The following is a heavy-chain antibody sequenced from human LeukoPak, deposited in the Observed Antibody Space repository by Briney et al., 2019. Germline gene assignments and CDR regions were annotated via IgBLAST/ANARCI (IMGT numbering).Heavy chain of an antibody. Sequence: SVKVSCKASGGTFSSYAISWVRQAPGQGLGWMGGIIPIFGTANYAQKFQGRVTITTDESTSTAYMELSSLRSEDTAVYYCARVRLRLGELSPNYYYYMDVWGKGTTVTVSS. V-gene: IGHV1-69*05. CDR3: ARVRLRLGELSPNYYYYMDV. CDR1: GGTFSSYA. CDR2: IIPIFGTA. J-gene: IGHJ6*03. D-gene: IGHD3-16*02.